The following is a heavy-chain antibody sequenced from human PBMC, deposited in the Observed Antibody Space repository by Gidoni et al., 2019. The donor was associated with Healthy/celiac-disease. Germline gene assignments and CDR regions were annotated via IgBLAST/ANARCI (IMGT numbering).Heavy chain of an antibody. CDR2: SSGSGGSK. CDR1: GFPFSSYA. D-gene: IGHD2-15*01. Sequence: DVQLLESGVGLVQPVGSLRLSCAASGFPFSSYAMSWVRQAPGKGLEWVSASSGSGGSKYYADSVKGRLTISRDNSKNTLYLKMNSMRAEDTAVYYCAKTDGSWYPLTEWGQGTLVTVAS. CDR3: AKTDGSWYPLTE. J-gene: IGHJ4*02. V-gene: IGHV3-23*01.